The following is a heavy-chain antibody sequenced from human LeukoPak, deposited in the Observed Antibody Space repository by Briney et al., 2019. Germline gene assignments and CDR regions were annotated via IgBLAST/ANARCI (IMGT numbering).Heavy chain of an antibody. CDR3: ATSLNNILRTFDI. V-gene: IGHV4-59*08. D-gene: IGHD3-9*01. CDR1: GGSLSNKY. J-gene: IGHJ3*02. CDR2: IYYSGST. Sequence: PSETLSLTCTVSGGSLSNKYWSWLRQPPGKGLEGIGYIYYSGSTNYNPSLKSRVTILVDTSKNQFSLKLSSVTAADTAVYYCATSLNNILRTFDIWGQGTMVTVSS.